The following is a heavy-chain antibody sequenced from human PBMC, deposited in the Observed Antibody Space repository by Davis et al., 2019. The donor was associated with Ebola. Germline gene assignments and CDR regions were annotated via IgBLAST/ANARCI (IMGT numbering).Heavy chain of an antibody. D-gene: IGHD3-10*01. CDR2: ISGSGGST. CDR3: AKALRGMVQGVIGM. V-gene: IGHV3-23*01. J-gene: IGHJ4*02. CDR1: GFTFSSYA. Sequence: PGGSLRLSCAASGFTFSSYAMSWVRQAPGKGLEWVLAISGSGGSTYYADSVKGRFTISRDNSKNTLYLQMNSLRAEDTAVYYCAKALRGMVQGVIGMWGQGTLVTVSS.